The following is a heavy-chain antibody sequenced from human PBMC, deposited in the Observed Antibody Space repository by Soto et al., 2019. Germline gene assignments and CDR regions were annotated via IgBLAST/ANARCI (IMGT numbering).Heavy chain of an antibody. Sequence: TSETLSLTCAVYGGSFSGYYWSWIRQPPGKGLEWIGYINYSGSTNYNPSLKSRVTISVDTSKNQFSLKLSPVTAADTAVYYCARAYYYDSSGYYYALNDAFDIWGQGTMVTVSS. CDR1: GGSFSGYY. D-gene: IGHD3-22*01. CDR3: ARAYYYDSSGYYYALNDAFDI. J-gene: IGHJ3*02. CDR2: INYSGST. V-gene: IGHV4-34*01.